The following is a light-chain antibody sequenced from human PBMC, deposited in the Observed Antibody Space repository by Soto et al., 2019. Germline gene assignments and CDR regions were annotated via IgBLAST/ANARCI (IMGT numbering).Light chain of an antibody. V-gene: IGKV3-15*01. CDR3: QQYNNWPPT. CDR1: QSARIS. Sequence: TVMTQAPATLSVSPGERATLSYRASQSARISLGWYQQKPGQAPRLLIYDVSTRATGVPARFSGSGSGTEFTLTISSPQSEDFAVYYCQQYNNWPPTFGQGTRLEIK. J-gene: IGKJ5*01. CDR2: DVS.